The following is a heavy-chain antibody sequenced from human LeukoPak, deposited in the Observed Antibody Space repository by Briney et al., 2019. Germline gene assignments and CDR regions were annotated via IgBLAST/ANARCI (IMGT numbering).Heavy chain of an antibody. V-gene: IGHV1-69*05. CDR3: ARVQGGATSDY. J-gene: IGHJ4*02. CDR1: GGTFSSYA. Sequence: SVKVSCKASGGTFSSYAISWVRQAPGQGLEWMGRIIPIFGTANYAQKFQGRVTITTDESTSTAYMELSSLRSDDTAVYYCARVQGGATSDYWGQGTLVTVSS. D-gene: IGHD1-26*01. CDR2: IIPIFGTA.